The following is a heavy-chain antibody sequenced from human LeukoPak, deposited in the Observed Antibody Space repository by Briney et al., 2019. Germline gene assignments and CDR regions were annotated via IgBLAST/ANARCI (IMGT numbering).Heavy chain of an antibody. CDR2: IWHDGSYE. Sequence: GGSLRLSCAASGFTFRRYGMHWVRQAPGKGPERVAVIWHDGSYEYYADSVKGRFTISRDSSKNTLYLQTNSLRAEDTAVYYCAKDGVGATSLDCWGQGTLVTVSS. J-gene: IGHJ4*02. V-gene: IGHV3-33*06. D-gene: IGHD1-26*01. CDR3: AKDGVGATSLDC. CDR1: GFTFRRYG.